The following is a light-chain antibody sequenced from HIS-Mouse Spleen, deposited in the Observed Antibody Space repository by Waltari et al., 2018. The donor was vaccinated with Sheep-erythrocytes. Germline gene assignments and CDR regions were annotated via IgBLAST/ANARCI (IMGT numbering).Light chain of an antibody. J-gene: IGLJ1*01. V-gene: IGLV2-11*01. CDR2: DVS. Sequence: QSALTQPRSVSGSPGQSVTISCTGTSSDVGGYNYVSWYQQHPGKAPKLMIYDVSKRPSGVPYRFSGSKSGNTASLTISGLHAEDEADYYCCSYAGSYNHVFATGTKVTVL. CDR3: CSYAGSYNHV. CDR1: SSDVGGYNY.